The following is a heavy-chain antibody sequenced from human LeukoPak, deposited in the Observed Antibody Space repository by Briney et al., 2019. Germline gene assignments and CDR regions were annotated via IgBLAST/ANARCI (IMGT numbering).Heavy chain of an antibody. CDR1: GGTFSSYA. J-gene: IGHJ6*02. V-gene: IGHV1-69*06. CDR3: ATVYSNYGDYYGMDV. CDR2: IIPIFGTA. D-gene: IGHD4-11*01. Sequence: SVKVSCKASGGTFSSYAISWVRQAPGQGLEWMGGIIPIFGTANYAQKFQGRVTMTEDTSTDTAYMELSSLRSEDTAVYYCATVYSNYGDYYGMDVWGQGTTVTVSS.